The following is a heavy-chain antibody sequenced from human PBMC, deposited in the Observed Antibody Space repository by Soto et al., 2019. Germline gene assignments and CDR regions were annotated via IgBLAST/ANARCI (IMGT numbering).Heavy chain of an antibody. V-gene: IGHV3-23*01. CDR3: VKDFRGGYDWTHD. J-gene: IGHJ4*02. Sequence: EVQLLESGGDLVQPGGSLRLSCAASGFTFSNYAMSWVRQAPGKGLEWVSLIRGSGGPTNYADSVKGRFTVSRDNSKNMLFLQMSSLRAEDTAVYYCVKDFRGGYDWTHDWGQGTLVTVSP. CDR2: IRGSGGPT. CDR1: GFTFSNYA. D-gene: IGHD5-12*01.